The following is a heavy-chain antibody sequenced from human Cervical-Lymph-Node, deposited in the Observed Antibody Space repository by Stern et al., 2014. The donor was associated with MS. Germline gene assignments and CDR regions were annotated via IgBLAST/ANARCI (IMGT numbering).Heavy chain of an antibody. CDR1: GGSISSGGYY. CDR2: MYHTGDS. CDR3: ASRDGK. V-gene: IGHV4-31*03. Sequence: QVQLQESGPGLVKPEQTLSLTCNVSGGSISSGGYYLSWIRQRPGEGLAWLGYMYHTGDSYYKTSLKSRISISRETYKNQVSLNLTSVTAADTGVYYCASRDGKWGQGTLVTVSS. D-gene: IGHD5-24*01. J-gene: IGHJ4*02.